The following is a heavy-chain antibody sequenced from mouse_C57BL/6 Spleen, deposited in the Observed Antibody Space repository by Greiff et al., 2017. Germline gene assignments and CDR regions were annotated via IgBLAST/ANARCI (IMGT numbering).Heavy chain of an antibody. CDR1: GYTFTSYW. J-gene: IGHJ3*01. V-gene: IGHV1-55*01. CDR2: IYPGSGST. CDR3: ARAYGSSLGFAY. Sequence: VQLQQPGAELVKPGASVKMSCKASGYTFTSYWITWVKQRPGQGLEWIGDIYPGSGSTNYNEKFKSKATLTVDTSSSTAYMQLSSLTSEDSAVYYCARAYGSSLGFAYWGQGTLVTVSA. D-gene: IGHD1-1*01.